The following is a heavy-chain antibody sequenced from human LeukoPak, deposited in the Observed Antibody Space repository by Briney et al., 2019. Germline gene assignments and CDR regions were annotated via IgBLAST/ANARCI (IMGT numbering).Heavy chain of an antibody. V-gene: IGHV1-46*01. CDR2: INPTGGGGST. J-gene: IGHJ3*02. CDR3: ATDSVATNFGHAFDI. D-gene: IGHD5-12*01. Sequence: ASVKVSCKASGYTFTSYYMHWVRQAPGQGLEWMGIINPTGGGGSTTYAQKFQGRVTMTRDTSTSTVYMELSSLRSEDTAVYYCATDSVATNFGHAFDIWGRGTMVTVSS. CDR1: GYTFTSYY.